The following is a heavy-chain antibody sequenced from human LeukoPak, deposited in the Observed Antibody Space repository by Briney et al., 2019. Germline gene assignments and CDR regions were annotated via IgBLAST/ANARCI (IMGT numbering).Heavy chain of an antibody. CDR1: TDSISSSSHH. D-gene: IGHD5-12*01. CDR2: IYYGRTT. J-gene: IGHJ4*02. V-gene: IGHV4-39*01. Sequence: SQTLSLTCTVSTDSISSSSHHWGWIRQSPGKGLEWIGSIYYGRTTYYNPSLNSRVAISVVTSKNQFSLQLNSVTAADTAVYYCVRHDGRGGATMGALDSWGQGSLVTVSS. CDR3: VRHDGRGGATMGALDS.